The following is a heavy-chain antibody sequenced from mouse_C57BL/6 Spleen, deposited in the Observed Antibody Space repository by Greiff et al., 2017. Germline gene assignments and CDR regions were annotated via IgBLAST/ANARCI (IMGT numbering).Heavy chain of an antibody. V-gene: IGHV1-4*01. J-gene: IGHJ4*01. CDR2: INPSSGYT. CDR1: GYTFTSYT. CDR3: ANYDGYSMDY. D-gene: IGHD2-3*01. Sequence: QVQLKESGAELARPGASVKMSCKASGYTFTSYTMHWVNQRPGQGLEWIGYINPSSGYTKYNQKFKDKATLTADKSSSTAYMQLSSLTSEDSAVYYCANYDGYSMDYWGQGTSVTVSS.